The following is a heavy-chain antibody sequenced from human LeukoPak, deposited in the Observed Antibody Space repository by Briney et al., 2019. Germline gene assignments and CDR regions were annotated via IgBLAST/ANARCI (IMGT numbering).Heavy chain of an antibody. Sequence: PGGSLRLSCAASGFTFSSYWMSWVPPAPGKGLEWVANIKQDGSEKYYVDSVKGRFTISRDNAKNSLYLQMNSLRAEDTAVYYCASGDIVATIPKGDLRFDPWGQGTLVTVSS. V-gene: IGHV3-7*01. CDR2: IKQDGSEK. CDR3: ASGDIVATIPKGDLRFDP. D-gene: IGHD5-12*01. CDR1: GFTFSSYW. J-gene: IGHJ5*02.